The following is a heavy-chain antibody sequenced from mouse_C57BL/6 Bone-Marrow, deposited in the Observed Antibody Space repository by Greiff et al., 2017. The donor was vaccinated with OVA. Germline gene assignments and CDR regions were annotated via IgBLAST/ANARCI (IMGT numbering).Heavy chain of an antibody. J-gene: IGHJ2*01. D-gene: IGHD4-1*01. CDR3: ARDGITGTGDY. Sequence: EVQGVESGGGLVKPGGSLKLSCAASGFTFSSYAMSWVRQTPEKRLEWVATISDGGSYTYYPDNVKGRFTISRDNAKNNLYLQMSHLKSEDTAMYYCARDGITGTGDYWGQGTTLTVSS. CDR2: ISDGGSYT. V-gene: IGHV5-4*01. CDR1: GFTFSSYA.